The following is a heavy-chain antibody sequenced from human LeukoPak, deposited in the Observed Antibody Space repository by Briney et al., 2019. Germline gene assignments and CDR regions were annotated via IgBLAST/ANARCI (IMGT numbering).Heavy chain of an antibody. CDR3: ARGRIRYCSGGSCYAGVHWYSDL. J-gene: IGHJ2*01. CDR1: GGSFSGYY. CDR2: INHSGST. D-gene: IGHD2-15*01. Sequence: SETLSLTCAVYGGSFSGYYWSWIRQPPGKGLEWIGEINHSGSTNYNPSLKSRVTISVDTSKNQFSLKLSSVTAADTAVYYCARGRIRYCSGGSCYAGVHWYSDLWGRGTLVTVSS. V-gene: IGHV4-34*01.